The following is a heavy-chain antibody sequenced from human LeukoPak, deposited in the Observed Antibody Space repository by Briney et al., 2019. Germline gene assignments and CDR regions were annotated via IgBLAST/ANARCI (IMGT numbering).Heavy chain of an antibody. V-gene: IGHV1-69*05. CDR1: GGTFSSEA. CDR2: IIPIFGRA. Sequence: ASVKVSCKASGGTFSSEAFIWVRQAPGQGLEWMGGIIPIFGRADYAQKFQDIVTITTDESTSTVYMELSSLRSEDTAVYYCARGETILNWFDPWGQGTLVTVSS. CDR3: ARGETILNWFDP. D-gene: IGHD1-1*01. J-gene: IGHJ5*02.